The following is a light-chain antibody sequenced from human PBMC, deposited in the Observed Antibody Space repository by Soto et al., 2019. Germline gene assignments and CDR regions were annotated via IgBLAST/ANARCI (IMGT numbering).Light chain of an antibody. CDR3: QQSYTTPRT. J-gene: IGKJ1*01. CDR2: GAF. Sequence: QMTQSPSSLSASVGARVTITCRASQNIRTSLNWYQQKPGKAPSLLIYGAFTLQSGVPSRFSGSASATDFTLTISSLQPEDFATYYCQQSYTTPRTFGQGTKVEIK. CDR1: QNIRTS. V-gene: IGKV1-39*01.